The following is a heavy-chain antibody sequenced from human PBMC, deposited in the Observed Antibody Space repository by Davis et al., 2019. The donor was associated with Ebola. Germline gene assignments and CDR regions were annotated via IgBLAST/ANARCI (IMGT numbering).Heavy chain of an antibody. CDR2: IDGGSGNR. Sequence: ASVKVSCKASGYVFASYAMNWVRQAPGQRLEWMGWIDGGSGNRKYSPKFQGRVTVTAAESTSTVYMELSSLTSEDKAVYYCAREPDAEYGDHGQGLDVWGQGTTVIVSS. J-gene: IGHJ6*02. D-gene: IGHD4-17*01. CDR1: GYVFASYA. V-gene: IGHV1-3*01. CDR3: AREPDAEYGDHGQGLDV.